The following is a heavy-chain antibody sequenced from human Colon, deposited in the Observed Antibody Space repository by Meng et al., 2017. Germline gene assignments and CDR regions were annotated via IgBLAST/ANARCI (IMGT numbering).Heavy chain of an antibody. V-gene: IGHV4-59*01. D-gene: IGHD1-26*01. J-gene: IGHJ3*02. Sequence: SETLSLTCTVSGGSISSYYWSWIRQPPGKGLEWIGYIYYSGSTNYNPSLKSRVTISVDTSKNQFSLKLSSVTAADTAVYYCARGGYSGSYWAPGNAFDIWGRGKTVHVAS. CDR2: IYYSGST. CDR3: ARGGYSGSYWAPGNAFDI. CDR1: GGSISSYY.